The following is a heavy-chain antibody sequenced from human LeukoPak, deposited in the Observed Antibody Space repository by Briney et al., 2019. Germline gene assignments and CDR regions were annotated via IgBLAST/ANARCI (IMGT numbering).Heavy chain of an antibody. J-gene: IGHJ3*02. CDR1: GGSISSSTYY. CDR2: IYYSGST. V-gene: IGHV4-39*07. D-gene: IGHD1-14*01. CDR3: ARDHVPGLDAFDI. Sequence: PSETLSLTCTVSGGSISSSTYYWGWIRQPPGKGLDWIGSIYYSGSTYYNPSLKSRVTISVDTSKNQFSLKMNSVTAADTAVYYCARDHVPGLDAFDIWGQGTMVTVSS.